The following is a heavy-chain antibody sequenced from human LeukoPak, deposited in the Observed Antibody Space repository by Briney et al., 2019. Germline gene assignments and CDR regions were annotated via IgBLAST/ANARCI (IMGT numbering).Heavy chain of an antibody. CDR3: ARENYDSSGYPNWFDP. Sequence: SVKVSCKASGGTFSSYAISWVRQAPGQGLEWMGGITPIFGTANYAQKFQGRVTITADESTSTAYMELSSLRSEDTAVYYCARENYDSSGYPNWFDPWGQGTLVTVSS. V-gene: IGHV1-69*13. CDR2: ITPIFGTA. J-gene: IGHJ5*02. CDR1: GGTFSSYA. D-gene: IGHD3-22*01.